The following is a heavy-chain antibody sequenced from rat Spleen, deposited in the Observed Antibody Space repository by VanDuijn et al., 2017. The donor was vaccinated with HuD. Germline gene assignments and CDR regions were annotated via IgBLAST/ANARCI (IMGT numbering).Heavy chain of an antibody. CDR3: TTYSDYATSPFGY. CDR2: ITNASGRT. D-gene: IGHD1-6*01. CDR1: GFTFNNYW. V-gene: IGHV5-31*01. J-gene: IGHJ3*01. Sequence: EVQLVESGGGLVQPGSPLKLSCVASGFTFNNYWMTWIRQAPGKGLEWVASITNASGRTYYPDSVKGRFTLSRDNAKSTLYLQMGSLRTEDTATYYCTTYSDYATSPFGYWGRGALVTVSS.